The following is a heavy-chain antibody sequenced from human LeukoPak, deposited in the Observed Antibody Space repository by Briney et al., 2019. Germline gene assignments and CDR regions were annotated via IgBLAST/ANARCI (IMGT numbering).Heavy chain of an antibody. V-gene: IGHV4-39*01. CDR3: ARLGDSSGYYYFDY. J-gene: IGHJ4*02. D-gene: IGHD3-22*01. CDR2: IYYSGST. Sequence: KSSETLSLTCTVSGGSISTSNYYWGWIRQPPGKGLEWIGSIYYSGSTYYNPSLKSRVTISVDTSKNQFSLKLSSVTAADTAVYYCARLGDSSGYYYFDYWGQGTLVTVSS. CDR1: GGSISTSNYY.